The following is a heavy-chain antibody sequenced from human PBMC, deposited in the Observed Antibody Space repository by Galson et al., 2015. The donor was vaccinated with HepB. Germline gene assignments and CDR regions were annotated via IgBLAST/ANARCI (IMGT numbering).Heavy chain of an antibody. V-gene: IGHV3-30*18. D-gene: IGHD3-22*01. CDR2: ISYDGSNK. Sequence: SLRLSCAASGFTFSSYGMHWVRQAPGKGLEWVAVISYDGSNKYYADSVKGRFTISRDNSKNTLYLQMNSLRAEDTAVYYCAKVVSYDSSLDYWGQGTLVTVSS. CDR1: GFTFSSYG. J-gene: IGHJ4*02. CDR3: AKVVSYDSSLDY.